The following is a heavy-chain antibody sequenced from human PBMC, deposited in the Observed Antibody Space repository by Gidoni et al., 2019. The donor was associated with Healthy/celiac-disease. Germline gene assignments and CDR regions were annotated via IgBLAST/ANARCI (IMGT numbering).Heavy chain of an antibody. V-gene: IGHV5-51*01. D-gene: IGHD2-2*01. CDR2: IYPGDSDT. CDR1: GYSFTSYW. Sequence: EVQLVPSGAEVKKPGESLKISCKGSGYSFTSYWIGWVRQMPGKGLEWMGIIYPGDSDTRYSPSFQGQVTISADKSISTAYLQWSSLKASDTAMYYCARHPYCSSTSCSFDYWGQGTLVTVSS. J-gene: IGHJ4*02. CDR3: ARHPYCSSTSCSFDY.